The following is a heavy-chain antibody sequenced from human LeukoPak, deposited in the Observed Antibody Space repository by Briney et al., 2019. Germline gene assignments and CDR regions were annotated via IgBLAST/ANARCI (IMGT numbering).Heavy chain of an antibody. D-gene: IGHD6-13*01. CDR3: ARAGIAAAGSAPGQYYYYGMDV. CDR1: GFTFSSYE. V-gene: IGHV3-48*03. J-gene: IGHJ6*02. Sequence: PGGSLRLSCAASGFTFSSYEMNWVRQAPGKGLEWVSYISSSGSTIYYADSLKGRFTISRDNAKNSLYLQMNSLRAEDTAVYYCARAGIAAAGSAPGQYYYYGMDVWGQGTTVTVSS. CDR2: ISSSGSTI.